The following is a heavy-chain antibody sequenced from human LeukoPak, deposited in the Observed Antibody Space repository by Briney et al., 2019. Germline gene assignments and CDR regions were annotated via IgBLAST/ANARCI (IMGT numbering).Heavy chain of an antibody. J-gene: IGHJ4*02. CDR3: ARVFPYTVTTLGY. Sequence: GGSLRLSCAASGFTFSSYWMHWVRHAPGKGLVWVSRINSDGSTTNYADSVKGRFTISRDNAKNTLYLQMNSLRAEDTAVYYCARVFPYTVTTLGYWGQGTLVTVSS. V-gene: IGHV3-74*01. CDR1: GFTFSSYW. CDR2: INSDGSTT. D-gene: IGHD4-17*01.